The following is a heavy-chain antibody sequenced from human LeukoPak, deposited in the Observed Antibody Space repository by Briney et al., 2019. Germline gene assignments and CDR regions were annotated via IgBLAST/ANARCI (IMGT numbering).Heavy chain of an antibody. CDR1: GYTFTGYY. D-gene: IGHD6-19*01. CDR2: INPNSGGT. CDR3: ARERSSGNWFDP. J-gene: IGHJ5*02. Sequence: ASVKVSCKASGYTFTGYYMHWVRQAPGQGLEWMGRINPNSGGTNYAQKFQGRVTVTRDTSISTAYMELSRLRSDDTAVYYCARERSSGNWFDPWGQGTLVTVSS. V-gene: IGHV1-2*06.